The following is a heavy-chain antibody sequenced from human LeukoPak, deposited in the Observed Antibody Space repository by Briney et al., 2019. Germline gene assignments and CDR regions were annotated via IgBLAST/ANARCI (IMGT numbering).Heavy chain of an antibody. CDR2: IIPIFGTA. CDR1: GGTFSSYA. V-gene: IGHV1-69*06. Sequence: SVKVSCKASGGTFSSYAISWVRQAPGQGLEWMGGIIPIFGTANYAQKFQGRDTITADKSTSTAYMELSSLRSEDTAVYYCASSSSGQHDPWGQGTLVTVSS. J-gene: IGHJ5*02. D-gene: IGHD6-13*01. CDR3: ASSSSGQHDP.